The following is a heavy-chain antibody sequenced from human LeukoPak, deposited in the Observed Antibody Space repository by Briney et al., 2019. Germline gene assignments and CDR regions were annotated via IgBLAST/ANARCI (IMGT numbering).Heavy chain of an antibody. D-gene: IGHD6-19*01. V-gene: IGHV4-39*01. CDR3: ARTGIAVAGRGEYFQH. CDR1: GGSISSSSYY. Sequence: SETLSLTCTVSGGSISSSSYYWGWIRQPPGKGLERIGSIYYSGSTYYNPSLKSRVTISVDTSKNQFSLKLSSVTAADTAVYYCARTGIAVAGRGEYFQHWGQGTLATVSS. CDR2: IYYSGST. J-gene: IGHJ1*01.